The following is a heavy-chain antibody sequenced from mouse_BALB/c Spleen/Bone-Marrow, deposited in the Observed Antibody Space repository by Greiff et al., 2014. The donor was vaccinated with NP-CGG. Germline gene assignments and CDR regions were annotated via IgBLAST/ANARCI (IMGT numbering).Heavy chain of an antibody. Sequence: VQLVESGAELAKPGASVKMPCKASGYTFTSYWMHWVKQRPGQGLEWIGYINPSTGYTEYNQKFKDKATLTADKSSSTAYMQLSSLTSEDSAVYYCAREYYGSSGYFDVWGAGTTVTVSS. CDR3: AREYYGSSGYFDV. V-gene: IGHV1-7*01. J-gene: IGHJ1*01. CDR1: GYTFTSYW. CDR2: INPSTGYT. D-gene: IGHD1-1*01.